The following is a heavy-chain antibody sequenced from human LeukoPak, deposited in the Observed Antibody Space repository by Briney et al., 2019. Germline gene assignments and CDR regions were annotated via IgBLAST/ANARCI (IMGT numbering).Heavy chain of an antibody. J-gene: IGHJ5*02. D-gene: IGHD2-21*02. V-gene: IGHV1-46*01. CDR2: INPSGGST. CDR1: GYTFTSYY. CDR3: AREAGDENEYNWFDP. Sequence: ASVKVSCKASGYTFTSYYMRWVRQAPGQGLEWMGIINPSGGSTSYAQKFQGRVTMTRDTSTSTVYMELSSLRSEDTAVYYCAREAGDENEYNWFDPWGQGTLVTVSS.